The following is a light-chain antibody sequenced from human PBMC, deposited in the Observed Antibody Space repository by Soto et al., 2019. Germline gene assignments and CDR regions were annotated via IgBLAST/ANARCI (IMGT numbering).Light chain of an antibody. CDR3: QQSYRIPRT. Sequence: DIQMTQSPSSLSASVGDRVTITCRASQTIRSDLNWYQQKPGQAPKLLIYGISTLQKGVPSRFSGSGSGTDFILTINSLQPEDFATYYCQQSYRIPRTFGQGTRLENK. V-gene: IGKV1-39*01. J-gene: IGKJ5*01. CDR1: QTIRSD. CDR2: GIS.